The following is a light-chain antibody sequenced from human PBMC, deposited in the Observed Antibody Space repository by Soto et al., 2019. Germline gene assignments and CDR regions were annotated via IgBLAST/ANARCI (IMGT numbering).Light chain of an antibody. Sequence: QSVLTQSPSVSGAPGQRVTISCTGSSSNIGAGYDVHWYQQLPGTAPKLLIYSNNNRPSGVPDRFSGSKSGTSASLAITGLQAEDEADYYCQSYDSSLSGSVFGGGTKVTVL. CDR3: QSYDSSLSGSV. CDR2: SNN. CDR1: SSNIGAGYD. V-gene: IGLV1-40*01. J-gene: IGLJ3*02.